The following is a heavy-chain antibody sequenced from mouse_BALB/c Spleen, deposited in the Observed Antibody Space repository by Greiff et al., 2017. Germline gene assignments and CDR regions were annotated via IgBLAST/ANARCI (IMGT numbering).Heavy chain of an antibody. V-gene: IGHV7-3*02. J-gene: IGHJ4*01. Sequence: EVKVEESGGGLVQPGGSLRLSCATSGFTFTDYYMSWVRQPPGKALEWLGFIRNKANGYTTEYSASVKGRFTISRDNSQSILYLQMNTLRAEDSATYYCARDRGYYAMDYWGQGTSVTVSS. CDR3: ARDRGYYAMDY. CDR1: GFTFTDYY. CDR2: IRNKANGYTT.